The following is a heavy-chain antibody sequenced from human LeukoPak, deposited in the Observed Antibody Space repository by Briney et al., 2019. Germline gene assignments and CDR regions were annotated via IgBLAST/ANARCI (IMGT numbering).Heavy chain of an antibody. CDR2: IKQEGGEK. D-gene: IGHD1-26*01. CDR3: VRDKIVGATKNDY. V-gene: IGHV3-7*03. Sequence: GGSLRLSCAAPGFTFSNYWMSWVRQAPGKGPEWVANIKQEGGEKYYVDSVKGRFTISRDNAQNSLYLHMNSLRAEDTAVYYCVRDKIVGATKNDYWGQGILVTVSS. J-gene: IGHJ4*02. CDR1: GFTFSNYW.